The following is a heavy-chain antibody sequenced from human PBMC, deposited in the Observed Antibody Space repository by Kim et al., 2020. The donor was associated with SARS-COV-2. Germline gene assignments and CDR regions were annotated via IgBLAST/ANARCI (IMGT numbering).Heavy chain of an antibody. J-gene: IGHJ4*01. CDR1: GYTFTSYY. D-gene: IGHD3-10*01. V-gene: IGHV1-46*03. Sequence: ASVKVSCKASGYTFTSYYMHWVRQAPGQGLEWMGIINPSGGSTSYAQKFQGRVTMTRDTSTSTVYMELSSLRSEDTAVYYCARGDVWSGSYYSFLFDYWGNGTLVTVSS. CDR2: INPSGGST. CDR3: ARGDVWSGSYYSFLFDY.